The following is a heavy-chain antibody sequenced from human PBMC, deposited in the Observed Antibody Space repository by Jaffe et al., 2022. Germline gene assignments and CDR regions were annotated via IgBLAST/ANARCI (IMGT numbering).Heavy chain of an antibody. CDR1: GFTLGSYV. CDR3: AKDGSGWDEVVEYFQH. D-gene: IGHD6-19*01. CDR2: ISGSGGST. J-gene: IGHJ1*01. Sequence: EVQLLESGGGLVQPGGSLRLSCVASGFTLGSYVMSWVRQAPGKGLEWVSGISGSGGSTYYADSVKGRFTISRDNSKNTLYLQMNSLRAEDTALYYCAKDGSGWDEVVEYFQHWGQGTLVTVSS. V-gene: IGHV3-23*01.